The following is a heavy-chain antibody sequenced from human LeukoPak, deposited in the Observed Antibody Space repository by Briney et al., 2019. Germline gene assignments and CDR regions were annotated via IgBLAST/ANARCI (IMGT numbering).Heavy chain of an antibody. CDR2: ISGSGGST. Sequence: GGSLRLSCAASGFTFSSYAMSWVRQAPGKGLEWVSTISGSGGSTYYADSVKGRFTISRDNSKNTLYLQMNSLRAEDTAIYYCAGYYPLAIDAFDIWGQGTMVTVSS. V-gene: IGHV3-23*01. J-gene: IGHJ3*02. D-gene: IGHD3-10*01. CDR3: AGYYPLAIDAFDI. CDR1: GFTFSSYA.